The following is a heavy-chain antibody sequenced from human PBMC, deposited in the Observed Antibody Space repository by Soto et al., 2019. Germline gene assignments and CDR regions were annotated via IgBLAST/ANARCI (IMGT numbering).Heavy chain of an antibody. CDR1: RGSISSYY. CDR3: ARLWYSSSRNNWYFDL. J-gene: IGHJ2*01. D-gene: IGHD6-13*01. CDR2: VYYSGNT. Sequence: PSETLSLTCSVSRGSISSYYWSWIRQPPGKGLEWIGTVYYSGNTYYNPSLQSRVTISIDTSKNHFSLRLNSVTAADTGVYFCARLWYSSSRNNWYFDLWGRGTLVTVSS. V-gene: IGHV4-59*04.